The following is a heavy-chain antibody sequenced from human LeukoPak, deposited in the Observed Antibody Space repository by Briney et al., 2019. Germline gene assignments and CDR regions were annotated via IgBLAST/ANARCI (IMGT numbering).Heavy chain of an antibody. CDR3: AKDDRSGWTPHFDY. Sequence: GGSLRLSCGASGFIFSNYGMHWVRQAPGKGLDWVAVTSSDGSNKYYADSLKGRFTISRDNSKNTLYLQMNSLRAEDTALYYCAKDDRSGWTPHFDYWGQGTLVTVSS. CDR1: GFIFSNYG. V-gene: IGHV3-30*18. D-gene: IGHD6-19*01. CDR2: TSSDGSNK. J-gene: IGHJ4*02.